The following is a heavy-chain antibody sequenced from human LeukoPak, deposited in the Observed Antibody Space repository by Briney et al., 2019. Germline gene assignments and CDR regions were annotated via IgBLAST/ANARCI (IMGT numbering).Heavy chain of an antibody. CDR1: GFTFSSYA. Sequence: PGGSLRLSCAASGFTFSSYAMSWVRQAPGKGLEWVSAISGSGGSTYYADSVKGRFTISRDNSKNTLYLQMNSLRAEDTAVYYCAKHPHHYGSGSYHWFDPWGQGTLVTVSS. J-gene: IGHJ5*02. CDR2: ISGSGGST. D-gene: IGHD3-10*01. CDR3: AKHPHHYGSGSYHWFDP. V-gene: IGHV3-23*01.